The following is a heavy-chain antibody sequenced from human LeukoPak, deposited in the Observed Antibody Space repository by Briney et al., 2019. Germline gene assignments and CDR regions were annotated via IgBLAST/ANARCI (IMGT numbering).Heavy chain of an antibody. CDR2: IYYSGST. CDR1: GGSISSGGYY. V-gene: IGHV4-31*03. D-gene: IGHD4-17*01. J-gene: IGHJ5*02. CDR3: AREGGTTVTTGGNSFDP. Sequence: TLSLTCTVSGGSISSGGYYWSWIRQHPGKGLEWIGYIYYSGSTYYNPSLKSRVTISVDTSKNQFSLKLSSVTAADTAVYYCAREGGTTVTTGGNSFDPWGQGTLVTVSS.